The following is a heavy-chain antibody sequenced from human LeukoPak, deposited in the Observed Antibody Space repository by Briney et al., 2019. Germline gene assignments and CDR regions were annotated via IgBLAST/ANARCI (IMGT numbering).Heavy chain of an antibody. V-gene: IGHV3-30*03. CDR2: ISYDGSNK. J-gene: IGHJ6*02. D-gene: IGHD6-19*01. CDR3: AREGGSGWYYLSYYYYYGMDV. Sequence: AGRSLRLSCAASGFTFSSYGMHWVRQAPGKGLEWVAVISYDGSNKYYADSVKGRFTISRDNSKNTLYLQMNSLRAEDTAVYYCAREGGSGWYYLSYYYYYGMDVWGQGTTVTVSS. CDR1: GFTFSSYG.